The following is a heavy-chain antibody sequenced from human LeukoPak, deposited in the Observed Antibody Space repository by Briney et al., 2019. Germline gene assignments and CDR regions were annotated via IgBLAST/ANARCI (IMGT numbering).Heavy chain of an antibody. V-gene: IGHV3-9*01. CDR2: ISWNSGSI. Sequence: GGSLRLSCAASGFTFDDYAMHWVRQAPGKGLEWVSGISWNSGSIGYADSVKGRFTISRDNAKNSLYLQMNSLRAEDTAVYYCATGGLGSRPSGDAFDIWGQGTMVTVSS. D-gene: IGHD1-26*01. CDR1: GFTFDDYA. CDR3: ATGGLGSRPSGDAFDI. J-gene: IGHJ3*02.